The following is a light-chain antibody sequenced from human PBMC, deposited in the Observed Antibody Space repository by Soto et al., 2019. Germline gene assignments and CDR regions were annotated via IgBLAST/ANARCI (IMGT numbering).Light chain of an antibody. Sequence: EIVMTQSPATLSVSPGGRATLSCRASQSVSSNLAWFQQKPGQAPRLLIYGASTRATGFPARFSGSGSGTEFTLTISSLQSEDFALYYCQQYNNWPRTFGQGTKVEIK. J-gene: IGKJ1*01. CDR2: GAS. V-gene: IGKV3-15*01. CDR3: QQYNNWPRT. CDR1: QSVSSN.